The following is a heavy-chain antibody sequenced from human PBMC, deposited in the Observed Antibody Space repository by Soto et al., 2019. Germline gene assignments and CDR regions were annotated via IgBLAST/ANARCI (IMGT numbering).Heavy chain of an antibody. CDR2: INHSGST. J-gene: IGHJ6*02. CDR1: GGSFSGYY. V-gene: IGHV4-34*01. D-gene: IGHD6-13*01. Sequence: PSETLSLTCAVYGGSFSGYYWTWIRQPPGTGLEWIGEINHSGSTNYNPSLKSRVTISVDTSKNQFSLKLSSVTAADTAVYYCARVGSSWYLGMDVWGQGTTVTVSS. CDR3: ARVGSSWYLGMDV.